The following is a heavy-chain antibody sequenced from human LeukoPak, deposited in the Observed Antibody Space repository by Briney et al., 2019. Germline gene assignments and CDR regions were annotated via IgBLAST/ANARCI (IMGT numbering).Heavy chain of an antibody. D-gene: IGHD3-16*01. CDR1: GGSISSHY. J-gene: IGHJ6*03. CDR2: IYYSGST. V-gene: IGHV4-59*11. Sequence: SEALSLTCTVSGGSISSHYWSWTRQPPGKGLEWIGYIYYSGSTNYNPSLKSRVTISVDTSKNQFSLKLSSVTAADTAVYYCARVGGSSTFSGSPDYYYYYYMDVWGKGTTVTVSS. CDR3: ARVGGSSTFSGSPDYYYYYYMDV.